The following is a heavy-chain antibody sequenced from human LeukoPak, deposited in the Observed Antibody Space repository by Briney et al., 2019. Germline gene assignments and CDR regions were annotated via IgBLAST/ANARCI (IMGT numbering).Heavy chain of an antibody. V-gene: IGHV3-23*01. Sequence: GGSLRLSCAASGFTFSSYAMSWVRQVPGKGLEWVSVISGSGDNTYYADSVKGRFTISRDNSKNMLYLQINSLRAEDTAVYYCAKWKYSNSGIDDYWGQGTLVTVSS. D-gene: IGHD6-6*01. J-gene: IGHJ4*02. CDR2: ISGSGDNT. CDR1: GFTFSSYA. CDR3: AKWKYSNSGIDDY.